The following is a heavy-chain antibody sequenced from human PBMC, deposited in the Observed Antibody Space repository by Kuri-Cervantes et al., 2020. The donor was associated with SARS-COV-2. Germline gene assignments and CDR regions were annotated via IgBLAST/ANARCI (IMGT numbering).Heavy chain of an antibody. J-gene: IGHJ4*02. CDR1: GFTFGSYW. Sequence: GESLKISCAASGFTFGSYWMSWVRQAPGKGLEWVANIKQDGSEEYYVDSVKGRFTISRDNAKNSLYLQMNSLRAEDTAVYYCARDGDFWSGYSEGYCSGGSCYPGDWGQGTLVTVSS. D-gene: IGHD2-15*01. CDR2: IKQDGSEE. V-gene: IGHV3-7*03. CDR3: ARDGDFWSGYSEGYCSGGSCYPGD.